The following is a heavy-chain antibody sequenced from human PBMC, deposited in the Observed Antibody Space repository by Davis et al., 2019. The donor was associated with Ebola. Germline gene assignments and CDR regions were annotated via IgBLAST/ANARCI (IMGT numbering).Heavy chain of an antibody. J-gene: IGHJ5*02. V-gene: IGHV4-59*08. CDR1: GGSISSYY. Sequence: PSETLSLTCTVSGGSISSYYWSWIRQPPGEGLEWIGYIYYSGSTNYNPSLKSRVTISVDTSKNQFSLKLSSVTAADTAVYYCARHTSGSYSNCFDPWGQGTLVTVSS. CDR3: ARHTSGSYSNCFDP. D-gene: IGHD1-26*01. CDR2: IYYSGST.